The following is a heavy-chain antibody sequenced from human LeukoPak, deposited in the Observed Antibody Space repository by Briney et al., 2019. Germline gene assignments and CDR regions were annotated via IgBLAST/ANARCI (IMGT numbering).Heavy chain of an antibody. Sequence: ASVKVSCKASGYTFTGYYMHWVRQAPGQGLEWMGWINPNSGGTNYAQYFQGRVTMTRDTSISTAYMELSRLRSDDTAVYYCARGGDYNWNFDYWGQGTLVTVCS. D-gene: IGHD1-20*01. CDR3: ARGGDYNWNFDY. J-gene: IGHJ4*02. CDR1: GYTFTGYY. CDR2: INPNSGGT. V-gene: IGHV1-2*02.